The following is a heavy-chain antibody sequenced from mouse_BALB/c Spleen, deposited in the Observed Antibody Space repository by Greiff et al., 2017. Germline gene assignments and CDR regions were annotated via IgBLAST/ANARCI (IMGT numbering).Heavy chain of an antibody. Sequence: QVQLQQPGAELVRPGASVKLSCKASGYTFTSYWINWVKQRPGQGLEWIGNIYPSDSYTNYNQKFKDKATLTVDKTSSTASMQLSSPTSVDSAVYNSTVMISAEESFAYWGQGTLVTVSA. V-gene: IGHV1-69*02. J-gene: IGHJ3*01. CDR2: IYPSDSYT. CDR3: TVMISAEESFAY. CDR1: GYTFTSYW. D-gene: IGHD2-4*01.